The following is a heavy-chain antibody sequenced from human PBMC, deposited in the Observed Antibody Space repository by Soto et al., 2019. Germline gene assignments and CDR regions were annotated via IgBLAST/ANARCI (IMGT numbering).Heavy chain of an antibody. CDR3: ARDYYDSSGYYYFDY. J-gene: IGHJ4*02. D-gene: IGHD3-22*01. V-gene: IGHV5-10-1*01. CDR2: IDPSDSYT. CDR1: GYSFTSYW. Sequence: GESLKISCKGSGYSFTSYWISWVRQMPGKGLEWMGRIDPSDSYTNYSPSFQGHVTISADKSISTAYLQWSSLKASDTAMYYCARDYYDSSGYYYFDYWGQGALVTVSS.